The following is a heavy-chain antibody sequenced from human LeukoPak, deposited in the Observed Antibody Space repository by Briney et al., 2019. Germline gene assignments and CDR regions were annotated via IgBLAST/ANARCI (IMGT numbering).Heavy chain of an antibody. V-gene: IGHV3-23*01. CDR1: GFTFSSSA. Sequence: GGSLRLSCAASGFTFSSSAMTWVRQASGKGLEWVSDISGSGDITYYADSVKGRFTISRDNSKNTLYLQMNSLRAEDTAVYYCASQSRLTTGVTSPVYWGQGTLVTVSS. CDR3: ASQSRLTTGVTSPVY. CDR2: ISGSGDIT. J-gene: IGHJ4*02. D-gene: IGHD2-8*01.